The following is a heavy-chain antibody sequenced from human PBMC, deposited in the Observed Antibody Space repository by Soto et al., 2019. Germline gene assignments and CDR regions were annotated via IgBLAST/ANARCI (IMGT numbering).Heavy chain of an antibody. CDR3: AHMNAYCSGGSCYLLDY. J-gene: IGHJ4*02. D-gene: IGHD2-15*01. Sequence: QITLKESGPTLVKPTQTLTLTCTFSGFSLSTSGVGVGWIRQPPGKALEWLALIFWDDDKRYSPSQSRLTITKDTSKSQVVLTMTNMDPVDTATYYCAHMNAYCSGGSCYLLDYWGQGTLVTVSS. CDR2: IFWDDDK. V-gene: IGHV2-5*02. CDR1: GFSLSTSGVG.